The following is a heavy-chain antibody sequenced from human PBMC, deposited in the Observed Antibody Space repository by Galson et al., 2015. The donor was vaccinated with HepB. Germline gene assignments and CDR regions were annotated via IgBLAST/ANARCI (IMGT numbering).Heavy chain of an antibody. Sequence: SLRLSCAASGFTFSSYSMNWVRQAPGKGLEWVSSISSSSSYIYYADSVKGRFTISRDNARNSLYLQMTSLRAEDTAVYYCARDVDFAFDYWGQGALVTVSS. J-gene: IGHJ4*02. CDR1: GFTFSSYS. CDR2: ISSSSSYI. V-gene: IGHV3-21*01. D-gene: IGHD3/OR15-3a*01. CDR3: ARDVDFAFDY.